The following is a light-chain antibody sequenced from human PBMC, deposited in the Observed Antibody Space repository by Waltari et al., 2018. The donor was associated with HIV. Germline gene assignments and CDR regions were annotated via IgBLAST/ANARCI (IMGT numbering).Light chain of an antibody. CDR3: AAWDDILNGWV. J-gene: IGLJ3*02. CDR1: SSNIGSNT. Sequence: QSVLTQPPSASGTPGQRVTISCSGSSSNIGSNTVSWYQQRPGTAPKLLIYSNSQRPSGVPDRFSGSKSGTSASLAISGLQSEDEADYYCAAWDDILNGWVFGGGTKLTVL. V-gene: IGLV1-44*01. CDR2: SNS.